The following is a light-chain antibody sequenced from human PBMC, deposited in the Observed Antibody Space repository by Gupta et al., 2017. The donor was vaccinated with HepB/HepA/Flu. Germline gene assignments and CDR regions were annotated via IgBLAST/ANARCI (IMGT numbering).Light chain of an antibody. CDR3: QQRSNWHPVGLT. V-gene: IGKV3-11*01. CDR2: DAS. Sequence: EIVLTQSPATLSLSPGERATLACRASQSVSSCLAWYQQKHGQAPRLLIYDASNRATGIPAMFSGSGYGTDFTLTISSLEPEDFAVYYCQQRSNWHPVGLTFGGGTKVEIK. J-gene: IGKJ4*01. CDR1: QSVSSC.